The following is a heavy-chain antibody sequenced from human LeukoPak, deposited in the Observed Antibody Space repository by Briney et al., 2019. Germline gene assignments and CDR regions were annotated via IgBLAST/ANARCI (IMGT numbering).Heavy chain of an antibody. J-gene: IGHJ4*02. D-gene: IGHD6-6*01. CDR3: AKEKWDSSSAGFDY. V-gene: IGHV3-48*03. Sequence: GGSLRLSCAASGFTFSSYEMNWVRQAPGKGLEWVSYISSSGSTIYYADSVKGRFTISRDNSKNTLYLQMNSLRAEDTAVYYCAKEKWDSSSAGFDYWGQGTLVTVSS. CDR1: GFTFSSYE. CDR2: ISSSGSTI.